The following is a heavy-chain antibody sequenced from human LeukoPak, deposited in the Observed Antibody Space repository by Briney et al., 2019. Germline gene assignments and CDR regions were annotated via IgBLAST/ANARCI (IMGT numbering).Heavy chain of an antibody. D-gene: IGHD3-22*01. J-gene: IGHJ3*02. CDR1: GYTFTGYY. CDR3: ARETPNSSGYPRGISGHGAFDI. CDR2: INPNSGGT. Sequence: GASVKVSCKASGYTFTGYYMHWVRQAPGQGLEWMGWINPNSGGTNYAQKFQGRVTMTRDTSISTAYMELSRLRSDDTAVYYCARETPNSSGYPRGISGHGAFDIWGQGTMVTVSS. V-gene: IGHV1-2*02.